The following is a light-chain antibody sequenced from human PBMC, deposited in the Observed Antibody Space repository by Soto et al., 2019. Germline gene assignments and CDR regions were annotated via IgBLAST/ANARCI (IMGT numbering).Light chain of an antibody. V-gene: IGKV3-20*01. J-gene: IGKJ2*01. CDR3: HQYGSSPSYT. Sequence: EIVLTQSPATLSLSPGERATLSCRASQSVSSYFAWYQQKPGQAPRLLIYDASNRATGIPDRFSGSGSGTDFTLTISRLEPEDFAVYYCHQYGSSPSYTFGQGTKLEIK. CDR2: DAS. CDR1: QSVSSY.